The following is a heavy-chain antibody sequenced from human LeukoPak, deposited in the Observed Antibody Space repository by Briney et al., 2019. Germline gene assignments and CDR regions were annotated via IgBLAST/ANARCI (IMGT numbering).Heavy chain of an antibody. CDR1: GGSISSYY. CDR3: AREIEWFGELLSNWFDP. V-gene: IGHV4-59*01. CDR2: IYYSGST. Sequence: SETLSLTCTVSGGSISSYYWSWIRQPPGEGLEWIGYIYYSGSTNYNPSLKSRVTISVDTSKNQFSLKLSSVTAADTAVYYCAREIEWFGELLSNWFDPWGQGTLVTVSS. J-gene: IGHJ5*02. D-gene: IGHD3-10*01.